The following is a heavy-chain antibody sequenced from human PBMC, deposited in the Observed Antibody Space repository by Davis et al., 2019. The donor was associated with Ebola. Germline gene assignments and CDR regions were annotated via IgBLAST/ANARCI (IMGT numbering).Heavy chain of an antibody. CDR1: GFTFSGSA. CDR3: GAAADYYYYYGMDV. J-gene: IGHJ6*02. D-gene: IGHD6-13*01. V-gene: IGHV3-73*01. CDR2: IRSKANSYAT. Sequence: GESLKISCAASGFTFSGSAMHWVRQASGKGLEWVGRIRSKANSYATAYAASVKGRFTISRDDSKNTAYLQMNSLKTEDTVVYYCGAAADYYYYYGMDVWGQGTTVTVSS.